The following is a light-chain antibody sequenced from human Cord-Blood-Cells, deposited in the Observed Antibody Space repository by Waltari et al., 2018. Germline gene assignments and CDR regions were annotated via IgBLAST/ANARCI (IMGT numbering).Light chain of an antibody. CDR3: QQYNNWPPLT. CDR2: GAS. V-gene: IGKV3-15*01. CDR1: QSVSSN. Sequence: EIVMTQSPATLSVSPGERATLSCRASQSVSSNLAWYQQKPGQDPRLLIYGASTRATGIPARFSGSGSGTEFTLTISSLQSEDFAVYYRQQYNNWPPLTFGGGTKVEIK. J-gene: IGKJ4*01.